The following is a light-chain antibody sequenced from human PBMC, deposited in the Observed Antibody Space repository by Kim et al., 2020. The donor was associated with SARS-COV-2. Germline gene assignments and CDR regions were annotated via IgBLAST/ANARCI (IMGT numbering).Light chain of an antibody. V-gene: IGKV4-1*01. Sequence: DIVMTQSPDSLAVSLGERATFNCKSSQSVLYSSNNKNYLAWYQQKPGQPPKLLIYWASTRESGVPDRFSGSGSGTDFTLTISSLQAEDVAVYYCQQYYSTPTFGQGTKVDIK. CDR3: QQYYSTPT. CDR2: WAS. CDR1: QSVLYSSNNKNY. J-gene: IGKJ1*01.